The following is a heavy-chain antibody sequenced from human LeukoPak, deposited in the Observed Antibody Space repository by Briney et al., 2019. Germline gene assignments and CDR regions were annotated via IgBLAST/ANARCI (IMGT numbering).Heavy chain of an antibody. CDR3: ARGGVGLVAPSY. D-gene: IGHD3-16*01. Sequence: GASVKISCKTSGYIFTTYAMNWVRRAPGQRLEWMGWINTKTGDPTYAQGFTGQFVFSLDTSVNTAYLQIRSLKAEDTAVYFCARGGVGLVAPSYWGQGTLVTVSS. CDR2: INTKTGDP. V-gene: IGHV7-4-1*01. J-gene: IGHJ4*02. CDR1: GYIFTTYA.